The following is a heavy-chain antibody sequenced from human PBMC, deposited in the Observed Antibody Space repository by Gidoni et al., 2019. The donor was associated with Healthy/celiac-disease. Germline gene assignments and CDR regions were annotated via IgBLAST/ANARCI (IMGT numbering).Heavy chain of an antibody. CDR2: IIPILGIA. Sequence: QVQLVQSGAEVKKPGSSVQVSCQASGGTFSSYAISWVRQAPGQGLEWMGRIIPILGIANYAQKFQGRVTITADKSTSTAYMELSSLRSEDTAVYYCASPGIVGALDYWGQGTLVTVSS. CDR3: ASPGIVGALDY. CDR1: GGTFSSYA. J-gene: IGHJ4*02. V-gene: IGHV1-69*04. D-gene: IGHD1-26*01.